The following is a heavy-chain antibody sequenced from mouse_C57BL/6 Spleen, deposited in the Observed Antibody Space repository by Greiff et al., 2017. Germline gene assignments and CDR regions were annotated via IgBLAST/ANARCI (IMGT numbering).Heavy chain of an antibody. CDR1: GFTFSDYG. Sequence: EVQLQESGGGLVKPGGSLKLSCAASGFTFSDYGMHWVRQAPEKGLEWVAYISSGSSTIYYADTVKGRFTISRDNAKNTLFLQMTSLRSEDTAMYYCARERQLRSPFDYWGQGTTLTVSS. J-gene: IGHJ2*01. D-gene: IGHD3-2*02. V-gene: IGHV5-17*01. CDR3: ARERQLRSPFDY. CDR2: ISSGSSTI.